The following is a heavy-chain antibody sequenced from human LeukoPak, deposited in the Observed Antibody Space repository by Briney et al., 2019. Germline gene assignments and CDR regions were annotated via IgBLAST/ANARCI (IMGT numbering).Heavy chain of an antibody. D-gene: IGHD4-17*01. V-gene: IGHV3-7*03. CDR1: GFSFSSYW. J-gene: IGHJ3*02. CDR2: IKGDGSEK. CDR3: AKDRETVRDAFDI. Sequence: GGSLRLSCTASGFSFSSYWMTWVRQAPGKGLEWVANIKGDGSEKYYVDSVKGRFTISRDNSKNTLYLQMNSLRAEDTAVYYCAKDRETVRDAFDIWGQGTMVTVSS.